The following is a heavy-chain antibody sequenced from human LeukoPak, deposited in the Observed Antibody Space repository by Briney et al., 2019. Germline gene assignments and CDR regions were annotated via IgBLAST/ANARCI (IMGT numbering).Heavy chain of an antibody. Sequence: PGRSLRLSCVVSGFIFDDYYMSWIRQAPGKGLEWISYISGSDNTVFYADSVQGRFTISRDNTKNSLYLQMNSLRTEDTAVYYCARFYDFRHFDVWGRGTLVAVSS. V-gene: IGHV3-11*04. CDR3: ARFYDFRHFDV. D-gene: IGHD3-3*01. J-gene: IGHJ2*01. CDR1: GFIFDDYY. CDR2: ISGSDNTV.